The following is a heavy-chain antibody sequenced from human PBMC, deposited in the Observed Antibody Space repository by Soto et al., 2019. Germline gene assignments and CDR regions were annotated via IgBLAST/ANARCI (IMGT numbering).Heavy chain of an antibody. CDR1: GGSVSSYW. CDR3: ARGPGASGTYHYYFDY. V-gene: IGHV4-59*02. Sequence: SETLSLTCTVSGGSVSSYWWSWIRQPPGKGLEWIGYIYYTGSTSYNPSLMSRVTISLDASKNQFSLKLSSVTAADTAVYYCARGPGASGTYHYYFDYWGPGTLVTVSS. CDR2: IYYTGST. D-gene: IGHD3-10*01. J-gene: IGHJ4*02.